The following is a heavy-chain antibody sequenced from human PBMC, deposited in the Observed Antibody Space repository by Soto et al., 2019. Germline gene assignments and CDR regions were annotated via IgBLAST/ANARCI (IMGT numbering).Heavy chain of an antibody. CDR3: ARDRIGRFYAIDV. CDR1: GFTFDDYA. Sequence: EVHLVESGGGLVQPGRSLRLSCVASGFTFDDYAMHWVRQAPGKGLEWVSGISWSGEMIAYADSVKGRSTISRDNAKNYVSLQINSLRPEDAALYYCARDRIGRFYAIDVWGQGTTVTVSS. CDR2: ISWSGEMI. V-gene: IGHV3-9*01. J-gene: IGHJ6*02. D-gene: IGHD2-15*01.